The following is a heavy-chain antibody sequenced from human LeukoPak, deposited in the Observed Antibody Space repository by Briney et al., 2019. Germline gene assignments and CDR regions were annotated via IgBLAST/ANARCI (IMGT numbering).Heavy chain of an antibody. V-gene: IGHV4-59*01. Sequence: SETLSLTCTVSGGSISSYYWSWIRQPPGKGLEWIGYIYYRGSTNYNPSLKSRVTISVDTSKNQFSLKLSSVTAADTAVYYCARDRGVRGVSFFDYWGQGTLVTVSS. J-gene: IGHJ4*02. D-gene: IGHD3-10*01. CDR3: ARDRGVRGVSFFDY. CDR2: IYYRGST. CDR1: GGSISSYY.